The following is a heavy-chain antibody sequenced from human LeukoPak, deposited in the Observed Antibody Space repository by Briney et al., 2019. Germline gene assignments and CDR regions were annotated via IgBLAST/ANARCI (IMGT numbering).Heavy chain of an antibody. CDR1: GFTFSSYG. D-gene: IGHD3-16*01. J-gene: IGHJ4*02. V-gene: IGHV3-33*01. Sequence: GSLLLSCAASGFTFSSYGMHWVRQAPGKGLEWVAVIWYDGSNKYYADSVKGRFTISRDNSKNTLYLQMNSLRAEDTAVYYCARGRLGGYVDYWGQGTLVTVSS. CDR2: IWYDGSNK. CDR3: ARGRLGGYVDY.